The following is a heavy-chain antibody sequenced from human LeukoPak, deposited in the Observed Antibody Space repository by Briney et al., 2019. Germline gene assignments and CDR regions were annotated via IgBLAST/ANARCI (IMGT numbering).Heavy chain of an antibody. D-gene: IGHD2-15*01. Sequence: KPSETLSLTCAVYGGSFSGYYWSWIRQSPGKGLEWIGETYHSGSTNYNSSLKSRVTIPLDTSKNQFSLKLSSVTAADTAVYYCARGRRIVVVLGATRTHRDYYMDVWGKGTTVTVSS. V-gene: IGHV4-34*01. CDR2: TYHSGST. CDR1: GGSFSGYY. J-gene: IGHJ6*03. CDR3: ARGRRIVVVLGATRTHRDYYMDV.